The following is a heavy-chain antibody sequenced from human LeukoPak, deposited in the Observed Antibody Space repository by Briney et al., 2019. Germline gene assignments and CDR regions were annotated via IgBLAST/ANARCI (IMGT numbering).Heavy chain of an antibody. J-gene: IGHJ4*02. CDR3: VIGGTYGSGS. CDR1: GFTFANTW. CDR2: INNDGSST. D-gene: IGHD3-10*01. Sequence: GGSLRLSCAASGFTFANTWMHWVRQAPGKGLVWVSIINNDGSSTNYTDSVKGRFTISRDNAKNTLYLQINSLGDEDTAVYYCVIGGTYGSGSWGQGTLVTVSS. V-gene: IGHV3-74*01.